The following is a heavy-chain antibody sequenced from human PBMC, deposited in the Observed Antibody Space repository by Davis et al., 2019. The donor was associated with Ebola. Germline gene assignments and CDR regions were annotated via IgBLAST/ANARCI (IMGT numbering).Heavy chain of an antibody. Sequence: GSLRLSCAASGFTVSSNYMSWVRQAPGKGLVWVSRIKSDGSTIYADSVKGRFTISRDNSKNTLYLQMNSLRAEDTAVYYCASRATTPDDYWGQGTLVTVSS. J-gene: IGHJ4*02. CDR1: GFTVSSNY. CDR2: IKSDGST. CDR3: ASRATTPDDY. D-gene: IGHD1-26*01. V-gene: IGHV3-53*05.